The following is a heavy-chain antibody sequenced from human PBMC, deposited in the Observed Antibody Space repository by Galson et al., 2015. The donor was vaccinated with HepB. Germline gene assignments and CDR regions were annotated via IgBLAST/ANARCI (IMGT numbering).Heavy chain of an antibody. Sequence: SLRLSCAASGFTFSSYGMHWVRQAPGKGLEWVAVIWYDGSNKYYADSVKGRFTISRDNSKNTLYLQMNSLRAEDTAVYYCAREDSSSGWYVQGADYWGQGTLVTVSS. CDR2: IWYDGSNK. J-gene: IGHJ4*02. V-gene: IGHV3-33*01. D-gene: IGHD6-19*01. CDR3: AREDSSSGWYVQGADY. CDR1: GFTFSSYG.